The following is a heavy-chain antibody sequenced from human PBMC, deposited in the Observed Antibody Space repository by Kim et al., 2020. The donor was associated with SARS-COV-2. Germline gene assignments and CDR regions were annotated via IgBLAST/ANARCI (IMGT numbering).Heavy chain of an antibody. Sequence: GGSLRLSCAASAFTFSSSAMSWVRQAPGKGLEWVATINNRGDATYYADSLQGRFTISRDNSRNTLFLQMYSLGAEDTAMYFCAKSHSIAAVASGRANGFVPWGKETGVTVST. CDR1: AFTFSSSA. V-gene: IGHV3-23*01. CDR3: AKSHSIAAVASGRANGFVP. J-gene: IGHJ5*02. D-gene: IGHD6-13*01. CDR2: INNRGDAT.